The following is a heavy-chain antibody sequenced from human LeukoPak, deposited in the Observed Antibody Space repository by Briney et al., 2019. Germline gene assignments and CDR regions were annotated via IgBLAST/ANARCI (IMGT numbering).Heavy chain of an antibody. CDR3: AKVGGSTIASRRAIDY. J-gene: IGHJ4*02. Sequence: TGGSLRLSCAASGFTFSSYAMSWVRQAPGKGLEWVSAISGSGGSTYYADSVMGRFTISRDNSKNTLYLQMNSLTAEDTAVYYCAKVGGSTIASRRAIDYWGQGTLVTVSS. CDR2: ISGSGGST. CDR1: GFTFSSYA. D-gene: IGHD6-6*01. V-gene: IGHV3-23*01.